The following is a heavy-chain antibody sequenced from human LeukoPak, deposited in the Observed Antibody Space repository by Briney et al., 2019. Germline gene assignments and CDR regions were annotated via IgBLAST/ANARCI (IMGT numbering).Heavy chain of an antibody. Sequence: PSETLSLTCTVAGGSMSPYHWGWIRQPPGPGQEWTGIIYYSGSTNSNPYLNSRVRVSVDTAKNQISLSLSSVTAADTATSFCAITVSVRFDYWGQGTLVTVSS. D-gene: IGHD6-19*01. J-gene: IGHJ4*02. CDR3: AITVSVRFDY. CDR1: GGSMSPYH. V-gene: IGHV4-59*08. CDR2: IYYSGST.